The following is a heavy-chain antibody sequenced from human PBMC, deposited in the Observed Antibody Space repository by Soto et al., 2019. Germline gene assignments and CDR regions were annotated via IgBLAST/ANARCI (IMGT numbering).Heavy chain of an antibody. CDR3: ARSLYYYDSSGYPPVDY. J-gene: IGHJ4*02. CDR2: IYYSGTT. CDR1: GGSISSSSYY. D-gene: IGHD3-22*01. V-gene: IGHV4-39*07. Sequence: SETLSLTCTVSGGSISSSSYYWGWIRQPPGKGLEWIGSIYYSGTTYYNPSLQSRVTMSVDTSKNQFSLKLTSVTAADTAVYYCARSLYYYDSSGYPPVDYWGQGTLVTVSS.